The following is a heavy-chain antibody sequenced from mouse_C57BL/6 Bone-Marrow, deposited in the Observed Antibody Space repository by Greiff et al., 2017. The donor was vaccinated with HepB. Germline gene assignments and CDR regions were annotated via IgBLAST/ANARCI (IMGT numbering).Heavy chain of an antibody. CDR3: AVNYYGSSWFAY. J-gene: IGHJ3*01. Sequence: VKLQESGPGLVQPSQSLSITCTVSGFSLTSYGVHWVRQSPGKGLEWLGVIWRGGSTDYNAAFMSRLSITKDNSKSQVFFKMNSLQADDTAIYYCAVNYYGSSWFAYWGQGTLVTVSA. D-gene: IGHD1-1*01. CDR1: GFSLTSYG. V-gene: IGHV2-5*01. CDR2: IWRGGST.